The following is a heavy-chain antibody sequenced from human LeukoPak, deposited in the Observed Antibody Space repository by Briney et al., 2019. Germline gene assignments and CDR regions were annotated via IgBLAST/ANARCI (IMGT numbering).Heavy chain of an antibody. CDR2: ITGSGATT. Sequence: PGGSLRLSCAASGFTFSSHAMNWVRQPPGKGLEWVSAITGSGATTYYADSVKGRFTISRDNFRDTLYLQMNSLRAEDTAVYYCAKDSYVSGRPLHTFDVWGQGTMVTVSS. D-gene: IGHD3-10*01. CDR1: GFTFSSHA. J-gene: IGHJ3*01. CDR3: AKDSYVSGRPLHTFDV. V-gene: IGHV3-23*01.